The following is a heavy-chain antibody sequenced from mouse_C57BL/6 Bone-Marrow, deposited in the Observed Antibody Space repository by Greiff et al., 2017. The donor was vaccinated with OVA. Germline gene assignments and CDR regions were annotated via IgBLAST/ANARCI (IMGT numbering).Heavy chain of an antibody. CDR3: ADAMDY. Sequence: QVHVKQSGAELARPGASVKMSCKASGYTFTSYTMHWVKQRPGQGLEWIGYINPSSGYTKYNQKFKDKATLTADKSSSTAYMQLSSLTSEDSAVYYCADAMDYWGQGTSVTVSS. V-gene: IGHV1-4*01. CDR1: GYTFTSYT. CDR2: INPSSGYT. J-gene: IGHJ4*01.